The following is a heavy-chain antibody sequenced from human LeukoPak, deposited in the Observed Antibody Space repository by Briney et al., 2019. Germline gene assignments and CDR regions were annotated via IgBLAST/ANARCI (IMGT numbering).Heavy chain of an antibody. CDR2: IYSGGNV. D-gene: IGHD6-13*01. Sequence: GSLRLSCAASEFSFRTHWMTWVRQAPGKGLEWVSVIYSGGNVYYADSVKGRFTISRDNSQNTLSLQMNSLRAEDTAVYYCASSHFNIAAFSPTAYWGQGTLVTVSS. CDR1: EFSFRTHW. V-gene: IGHV3-66*01. J-gene: IGHJ4*02. CDR3: ASSHFNIAAFSPTAY.